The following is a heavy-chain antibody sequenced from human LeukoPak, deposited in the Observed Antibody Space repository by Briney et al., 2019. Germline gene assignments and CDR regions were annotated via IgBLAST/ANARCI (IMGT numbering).Heavy chain of an antibody. V-gene: IGHV3-21*01. Sequence: GGSLRLSCGASGFTFSSYTMNWVRQAPGKGLEWVSSISSSSIYIHYADSVKGRFTISRDNAKNSVFLQMNILRAEDTALYYCARARGSIPSSSFDYWGQGALVTVSS. D-gene: IGHD6-6*01. CDR1: GFTFSSYT. CDR2: ISSSSIYI. CDR3: ARARGSIPSSSFDY. J-gene: IGHJ4*02.